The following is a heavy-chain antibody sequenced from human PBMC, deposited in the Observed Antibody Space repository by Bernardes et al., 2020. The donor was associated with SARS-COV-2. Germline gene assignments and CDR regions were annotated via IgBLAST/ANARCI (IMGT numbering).Heavy chain of an antibody. CDR3: AREDYKLDL. CDR2: ISGSGSAT. CDR1: GFTFSGYA. V-gene: IGHV3-23*01. J-gene: IGHJ5*02. Sequence: GGSLRLSCAASGFTFSGYAMTWVRQAPGKGLEWVSAISGSGSATYYTDSVKGRFTISRDNSKNTLFLQMNSLRAEDTALYFCAREDYKLDLWGQGTLVTVSS. D-gene: IGHD4-4*01.